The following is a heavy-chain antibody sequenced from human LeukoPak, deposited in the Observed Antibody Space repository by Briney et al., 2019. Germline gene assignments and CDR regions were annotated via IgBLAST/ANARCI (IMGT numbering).Heavy chain of an antibody. CDR2: IHYNGNT. CDR3: ARHISSGGTYAHFDY. J-gene: IGHJ4*02. D-gene: IGHD1-26*01. CDR1: GSMYNYY. V-gene: IGHV4-59*08. Sequence: PSETLFLTCTVSGSMYNYYWSWIRQPPGEGLEWIGYIHYNGNTNYNPSLKSRVTMLLDTSENQVSLKLNSVTAADTAVYYCARHISSGGTYAHFDYWGQGTLVTVSS.